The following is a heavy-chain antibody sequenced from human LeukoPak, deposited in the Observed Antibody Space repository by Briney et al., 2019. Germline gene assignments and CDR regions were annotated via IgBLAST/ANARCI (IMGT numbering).Heavy chain of an antibody. CDR2: INAGNGNT. D-gene: IGHD3-10*01. CDR1: GYTFSNSG. Sequence: ASVKVSCKTSGYTFSNSGLHWVRQAPGQSLEWMGWINAGNGNTKYSQKFQARLTITRDTSASTVYMELNSLKSEDTAMYYCARGRGLIGTSRFDPWGQGTLVIVSS. CDR3: ARGRGLIGTSRFDP. J-gene: IGHJ5*02. V-gene: IGHV1-3*01.